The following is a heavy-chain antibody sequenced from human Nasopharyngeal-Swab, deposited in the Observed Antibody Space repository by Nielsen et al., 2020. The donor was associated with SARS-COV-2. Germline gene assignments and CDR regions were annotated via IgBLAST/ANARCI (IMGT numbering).Heavy chain of an antibody. Sequence: SETLSLTCAVYGGTFSGYYWSWIRQPPGKGLEWIGEINHSGSTHYNPSLKSRVTISVDTSKNQFSLKLSSVTAADTAVYYCARTSSGSSYYYYYGMDVWGQGTTVTVSS. V-gene: IGHV4-34*01. CDR3: ARTSSGSSYYYYYGMDV. CDR1: GGTFSGYY. J-gene: IGHJ6*02. D-gene: IGHD3-10*01. CDR2: INHSGST.